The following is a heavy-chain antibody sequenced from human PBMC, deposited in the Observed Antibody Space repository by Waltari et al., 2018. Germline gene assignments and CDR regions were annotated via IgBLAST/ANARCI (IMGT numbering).Heavy chain of an antibody. V-gene: IGHV3-9*01. D-gene: IGHD3-10*01. CDR2: ISWNSGSI. CDR1: GFTFDDYA. CDR3: ASQFTIQGAVWDYFDY. Sequence: EVQLVESGGGLVQPGRSLRLSCAASGFTFDDYAMHWVRQAPGKGLEWVSGISWNSGSIGYADSVKGRFTISRDNAKNSLYLQMNSLRAEDTALYYCASQFTIQGAVWDYFDYWGQGTLVTVSS. J-gene: IGHJ4*02.